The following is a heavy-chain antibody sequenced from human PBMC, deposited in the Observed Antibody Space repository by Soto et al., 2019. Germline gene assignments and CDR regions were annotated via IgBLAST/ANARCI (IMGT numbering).Heavy chain of an antibody. CDR1: GFTFSSYA. J-gene: IGHJ4*02. Sequence: GGSLRLSCAASGFTFSSYAMSWVRQAPGKGLEWVSAISGSGGSTYYADSVKGRFTISRDNSKNTLYLQMNSLRAEDTAVYYCAKDSGGVVVAATVDYWGQGTLVTVSS. V-gene: IGHV3-23*01. CDR2: ISGSGGST. CDR3: AKDSGGVVVAATVDY. D-gene: IGHD2-15*01.